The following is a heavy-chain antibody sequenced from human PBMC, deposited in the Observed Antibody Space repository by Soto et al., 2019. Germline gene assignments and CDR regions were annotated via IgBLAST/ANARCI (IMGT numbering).Heavy chain of an antibody. CDR3: ARHGVPIQLEPHFDP. J-gene: IGHJ5*02. V-gene: IGHV4-39*01. D-gene: IGHD1-1*01. CDR1: GDSISRTFFY. CDR2: IYYSGRT. Sequence: QLQLQESGPGLMKASESLSLICNVSGDSISRTFFYWGWIRQPPGKGLEWIGSIYYSGRTYYNPSLKSRVTISVDPSNNQFSLRLSSVTAADTALYYCARHGVPIQLEPHFDPWGQATLVTVSS.